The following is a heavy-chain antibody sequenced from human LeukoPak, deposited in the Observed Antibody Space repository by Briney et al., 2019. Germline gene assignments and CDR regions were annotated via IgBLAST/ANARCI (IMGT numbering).Heavy chain of an antibody. CDR3: ASRNRREYQRLDAFDI. J-gene: IGHJ3*02. CDR2: IVVGSGNT. CDR1: GFTFTSSA. V-gene: IGHV1-58*02. D-gene: IGHD2-2*01. Sequence: SVKVSCKASGFTFTSSAMQWVRQARGQRLEWIGWIVVGSGNTNYAQKFQERVTITRDMSTSTAYMELSSLRSEDTAVYYCASRNRREYQRLDAFDIWGQGTMVTVSS.